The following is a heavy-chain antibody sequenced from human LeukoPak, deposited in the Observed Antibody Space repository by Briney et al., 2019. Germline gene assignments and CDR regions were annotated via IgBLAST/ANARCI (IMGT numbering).Heavy chain of an antibody. CDR2: IIPIFGTA. J-gene: IGHJ5*02. CDR1: GGTFSSYA. Sequence: GASVKVSCKASGGTFSSYAISWVRQAPGQGLEWMGGIIPIFGTANYAQKFQGRVTITADESTSTAYMELSSLRSEDTAVYYCARGVSSGLTNWFDPWGQGTLVTVSS. CDR3: ARGVSSGLTNWFDP. V-gene: IGHV1-69*13. D-gene: IGHD6-19*01.